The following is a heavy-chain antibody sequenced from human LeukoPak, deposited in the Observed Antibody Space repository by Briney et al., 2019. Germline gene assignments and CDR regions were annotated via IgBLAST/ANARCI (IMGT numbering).Heavy chain of an antibody. CDR2: ISAYNGNT. D-gene: IGHD5-24*01. CDR1: GYTFTSYG. Sequence: ASVKVSCKASGYTFTSYGISWVRQAPGQGLEWMGWISAYNGNTNYAQKLQGRVTMTTHTSTSTAYMELRSLRSDDTDLYYCARDQQVGMATINAVHAFDIWGQGTMVTVSS. J-gene: IGHJ3*02. V-gene: IGHV1-18*01. CDR3: ARDQQVGMATINAVHAFDI.